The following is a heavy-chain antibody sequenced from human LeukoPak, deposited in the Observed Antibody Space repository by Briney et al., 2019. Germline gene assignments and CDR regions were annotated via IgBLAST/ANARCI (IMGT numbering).Heavy chain of an antibody. J-gene: IGHJ4*02. Sequence: ASVKVSCKASGYTFTHYAVHWVRQAPGQRLECMGWTNVGNDYTESSQKFQDRLTITSDTTATTVYMELSSLRSEDTAVCYCARDDFSTYPGLNYFDYWGQGSLVTVSS. CDR2: TNVGNDYT. V-gene: IGHV1-3*01. CDR1: GYTFTHYA. CDR3: ARDDFSTYPGLNYFDY. D-gene: IGHD4-11*01.